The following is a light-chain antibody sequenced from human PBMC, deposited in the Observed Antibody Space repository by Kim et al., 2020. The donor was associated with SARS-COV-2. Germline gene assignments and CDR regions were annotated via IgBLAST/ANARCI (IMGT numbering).Light chain of an antibody. CDR3: CSYAGTYTLM. CDR1: ETDIGGYNF. J-gene: IGLJ3*02. CDR2: DVT. Sequence: GPSVTISCTGTETDIGGYNFVSWYQQHPGKAPQPIIYDVTQRPSGVPDRFSGSRSGNTASLTISGLHAEDEADYYCCSYAGTYTLMFGGGTKLTVL. V-gene: IGLV2-11*01.